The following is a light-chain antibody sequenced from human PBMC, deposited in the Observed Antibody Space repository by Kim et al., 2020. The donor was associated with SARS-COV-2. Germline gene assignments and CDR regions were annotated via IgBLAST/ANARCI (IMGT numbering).Light chain of an antibody. CDR1: QDITNH. V-gene: IGKV1-33*01. CDR3: QQYDSLPYS. Sequence: VGDRVTITSQASQDITNHYNWYQHKSGKAPQVLVYDASNVKTGVPSRFSGKRSGTDFTFTIRSLQTEDVATYFCQQYDSLPYSFGQGTKLEI. CDR2: DAS. J-gene: IGKJ2*03.